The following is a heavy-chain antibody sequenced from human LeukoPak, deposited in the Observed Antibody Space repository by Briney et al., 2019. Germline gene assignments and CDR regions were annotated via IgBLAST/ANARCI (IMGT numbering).Heavy chain of an antibody. D-gene: IGHD3-22*01. CDR3: ARRPSPFDSSGYYHLVD. Sequence: GRSLRLSCAASGFTFSSYAMHWVRQAPGKGLEWVAVISYDGSNKYYADSLKGRFTISRDNSKNTLYLQMNSLKAEDTAVYYCARRPSPFDSSGYYHLVDWGQGTLVTVSS. CDR2: ISYDGSNK. V-gene: IGHV3-30-3*01. CDR1: GFTFSSYA. J-gene: IGHJ4*02.